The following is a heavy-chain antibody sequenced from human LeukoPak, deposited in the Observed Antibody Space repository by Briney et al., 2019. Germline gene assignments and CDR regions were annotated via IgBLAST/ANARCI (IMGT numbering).Heavy chain of an antibody. CDR3: ARDSGDHIFDY. D-gene: IGHD3-10*01. V-gene: IGHV1-2*04. CDR2: INPNTGNT. Sequence: ASVKVSCKASGYTFTSYYMHWVRQAPGQGLEWMGWINPNTGNTNYAQKFQGWVTMTRDTSINTAYMELSSLKSDDTAVYYCARDSGDHIFDYWGQGTLVTVSS. J-gene: IGHJ4*02. CDR1: GYTFTSYY.